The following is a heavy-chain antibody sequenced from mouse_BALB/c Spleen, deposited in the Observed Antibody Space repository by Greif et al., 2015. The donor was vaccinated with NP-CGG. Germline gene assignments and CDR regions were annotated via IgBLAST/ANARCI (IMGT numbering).Heavy chain of an antibody. CDR3: ARRYGNYPYYAMDY. CDR2: INPNNGGT. D-gene: IGHD2-10*02. CDR1: GYTFTEYT. V-gene: IGHV1-18*01. J-gene: IGHJ4*01. Sequence: VQLQQSGPELVKPGASVKISCKTSGYTFTEYTMHWVKQSHGKSLDWIGGINPNNGGTSYNQKFKGKATLTVDKSSSTAYMELRSLTSEDSAVYYCARRYGNYPYYAMDYWGQGTSVTVSS.